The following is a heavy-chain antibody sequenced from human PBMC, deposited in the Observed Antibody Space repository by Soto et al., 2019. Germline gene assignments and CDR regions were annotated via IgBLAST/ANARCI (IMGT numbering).Heavy chain of an antibody. D-gene: IGHD2-15*01. V-gene: IGHV3-30*18. CDR3: AKGVVVAAIYFQH. Sequence: QVQLVESGGGVVQPGRSLRLSCAASGFTFSSYGMHWVRQAPGKGLEWVAVISYDGSNKYYADSVKGRFTISRDNSKNTLYLQMNSLRAEDTAVYYCAKGVVVAAIYFQHWGQGTLVTVSS. CDR1: GFTFSSYG. CDR2: ISYDGSNK. J-gene: IGHJ1*01.